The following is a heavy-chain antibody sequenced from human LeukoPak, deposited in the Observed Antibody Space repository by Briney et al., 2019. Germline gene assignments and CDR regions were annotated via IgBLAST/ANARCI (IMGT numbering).Heavy chain of an antibody. CDR1: GFIFSSHA. D-gene: IGHD1-26*01. CDR3: AKDSSAYSGSYYDY. CDR2: IWYDGSNK. V-gene: IGHV3-33*06. Sequence: GGSLRLSCAASGFIFSSHAMHWVRQSPGKGLEWVAVIWYDGSNKYYADSVKGRFTISRDNSKNTVYLQMNSLRAEDTAIYYCAKDSSAYSGSYYDYWGQGTLVTVSS. J-gene: IGHJ4*02.